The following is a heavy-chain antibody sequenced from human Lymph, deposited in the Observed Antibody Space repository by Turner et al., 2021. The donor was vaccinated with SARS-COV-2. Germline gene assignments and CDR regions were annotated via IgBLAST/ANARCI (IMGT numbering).Heavy chain of an antibody. V-gene: IGHV3-53*01. CDR2: IYSGGTT. D-gene: IGHD3-3*01. Sequence: QLVESGGGLLQPGGSLGLSCAASGITVISNYMNWVRQAPGKGLGWVSVIYSGGTTYYADSVKGRFTISRDNSKNTLYLQMNSLRAEDTAVYYCARDLMEVGGMDVWGQGTTVTVSS. CDR1: GITVISNY. CDR3: ARDLMEVGGMDV. J-gene: IGHJ6*02.